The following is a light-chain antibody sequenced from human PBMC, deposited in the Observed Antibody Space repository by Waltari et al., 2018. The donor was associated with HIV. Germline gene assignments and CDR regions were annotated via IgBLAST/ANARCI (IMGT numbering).Light chain of an antibody. CDR3: EVWDDSLSGRV. Sequence: QSVLTQPPSASGTPGQRVTISCSGSSSNIGRNYVYWYQQFPGTAPRLLIYRNNHRPSGVPDRFSGSKSGTSASLAISGLRSEDEADYYCEVWDDSLSGRVFGGGTKLTAL. CDR2: RNN. V-gene: IGLV1-47*01. CDR1: SSNIGRNY. J-gene: IGLJ3*02.